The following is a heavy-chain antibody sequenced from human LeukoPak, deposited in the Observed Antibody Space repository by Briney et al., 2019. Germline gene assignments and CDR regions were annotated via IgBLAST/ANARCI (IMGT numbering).Heavy chain of an antibody. Sequence: GGSLRLSCAASGFTFSDYYMSWVRQAPGKGLEWVSYISSSGSTIYYADSVKGRFTISRDNAKNSLYLQMNSLRAEDTAVYYCASLYFYDSSGYSDYWGQGTLVTVSS. D-gene: IGHD3-22*01. V-gene: IGHV3-11*01. J-gene: IGHJ4*02. CDR2: ISSSGSTI. CDR3: ASLYFYDSSGYSDY. CDR1: GFTFSDYY.